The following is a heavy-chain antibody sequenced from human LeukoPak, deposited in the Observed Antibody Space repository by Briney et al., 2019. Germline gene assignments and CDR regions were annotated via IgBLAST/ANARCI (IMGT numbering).Heavy chain of an antibody. CDR2: ISAYNGNT. V-gene: IGHV1-18*01. D-gene: IGHD6-13*01. Sequence: GASVKASCKASGYTFTSYDINWVRQATGQGLEWMGWISAYNGNTNYAQKLQGRATMTTDTSTSTAYMELRSLRSDDTAVYYCARFRGTTREQQLTSSDYWGQGTLVTVSS. CDR1: GYTFTSYD. J-gene: IGHJ4*02. CDR3: ARFRGTTREQQLTSSDY.